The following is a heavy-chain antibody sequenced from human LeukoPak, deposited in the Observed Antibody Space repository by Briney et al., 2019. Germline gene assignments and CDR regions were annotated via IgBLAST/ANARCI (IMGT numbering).Heavy chain of an antibody. D-gene: IGHD6-13*01. CDR3: AAAGGASYYYYGMDV. V-gene: IGHV4-61*02. CDR2: IYTSGST. Sequence: SETLSLTCTVSGGSISSGSYYWSWIRQPAGKGLEWIGRIYTSGSTNYNPSLKSRDTISVDTSKNQFSLKLSSVTAADTAVYYCAAAGGASYYYYGMDVWGQGTTVTVSS. J-gene: IGHJ6*02. CDR1: GGSISSGSYY.